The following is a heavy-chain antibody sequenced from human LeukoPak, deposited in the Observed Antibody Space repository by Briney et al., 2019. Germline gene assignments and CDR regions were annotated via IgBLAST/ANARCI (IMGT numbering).Heavy chain of an antibody. V-gene: IGHV4-59*01. CDR2: IYYSGST. CDR1: GGSISSYY. J-gene: IGHJ6*02. D-gene: IGHD2-2*01. Sequence: SETLSLTCTVSGGSISSYYWSWIRQPPGKGLEWIGYIYYSGSTNYNPSLKSRVTISVDTSKNQFSLKLSSVTAADTAVYYCARAAGVVPAGNYYYYGMDVWGQGTTVTVSS. CDR3: ARAAGVVPAGNYYYYGMDV.